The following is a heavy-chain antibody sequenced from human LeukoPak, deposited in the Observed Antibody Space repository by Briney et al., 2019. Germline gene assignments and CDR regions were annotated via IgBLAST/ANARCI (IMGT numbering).Heavy chain of an antibody. CDR1: GYTFTNYG. CDR2: TSAYNGGT. J-gene: IGHJ4*02. Sequence: ASVKVSCKASGYTFTNYGISWLRQAPGQGLEWMGWTSAYNGGTKYAQNLQGRVTMTTDTSTSTAYMELRSLRSDDTAVYYCARDNPYYYLYWGQGTLVTVSS. CDR3: ARDNPYYYLY. D-gene: IGHD3-22*01. V-gene: IGHV1-18*01.